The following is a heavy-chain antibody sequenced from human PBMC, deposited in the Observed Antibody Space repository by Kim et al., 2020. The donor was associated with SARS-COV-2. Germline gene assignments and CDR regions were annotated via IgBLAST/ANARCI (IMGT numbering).Heavy chain of an antibody. CDR3: ARLKGAVNYDSSGYYYGDY. V-gene: IGHV4-39*01. CDR2: IYYSGST. J-gene: IGHJ4*02. D-gene: IGHD3-22*01. Sequence: SETLSLTCTVSGGSISSSSYYWGWIRQPPGKGLEWIGSIYYSGSTYYNPSLKSRVTISVDTSKNQYSLKLSSVTAADTAVYYCARLKGAVNYDSSGYYYGDYWGQGTLVTVSS. CDR1: GGSISSSSYY.